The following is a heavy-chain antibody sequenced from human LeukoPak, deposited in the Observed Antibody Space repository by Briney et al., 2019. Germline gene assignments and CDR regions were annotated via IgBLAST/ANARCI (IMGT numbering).Heavy chain of an antibody. D-gene: IGHD3-22*01. CDR3: ARHFSGSRGTFEI. V-gene: IGHV4-59*08. CDR1: GDSISSYY. J-gene: IGHJ3*02. CDR2: IYYTGST. Sequence: PSETLSLTCTVSGDSISSYYWSWVRLPPGKGLEWIGFIYYTGSTYYNPSLKSRVTISVDTSKNQFSLRLTSVTAADTALYYCARHFSGSRGTFEIWGQGTMVTVSS.